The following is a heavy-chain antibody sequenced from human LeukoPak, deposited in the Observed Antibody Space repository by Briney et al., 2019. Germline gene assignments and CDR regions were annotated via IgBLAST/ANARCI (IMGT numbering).Heavy chain of an antibody. D-gene: IGHD5-12*01. Sequence: PGGSLRLSCAASGFTFSNYAMHWVRQAPGEGLKWVAIISYDGSNKYYADSVKGRFTISRDNSKNTLYLQMNSLRAEDTAVYYCARRRRAYSGYDAFDIWGQGTMVTVSS. CDR2: ISYDGSNK. V-gene: IGHV3-30-3*01. CDR1: GFTFSNYA. CDR3: ARRRRAYSGYDAFDI. J-gene: IGHJ3*02.